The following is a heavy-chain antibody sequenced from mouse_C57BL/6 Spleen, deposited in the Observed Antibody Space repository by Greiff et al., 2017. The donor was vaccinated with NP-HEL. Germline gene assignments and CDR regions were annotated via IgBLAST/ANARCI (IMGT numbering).Heavy chain of an antibody. D-gene: IGHD3-2*02. CDR3: ARGVSSGSSWFAY. CDR1: GYAFTNYL. V-gene: IGHV1-54*01. J-gene: IGHJ3*01. Sequence: VQVVESGAELVRPGTSVKVSCKASGYAFTNYLIEWVKQRPGQGLEWIGVINPGSGGTNYNEKFKGKATLTADKSSSTAYMQLSSLTSEDSAVYFCARGVSSGSSWFAYWGQGTLGTVSA. CDR2: INPGSGGT.